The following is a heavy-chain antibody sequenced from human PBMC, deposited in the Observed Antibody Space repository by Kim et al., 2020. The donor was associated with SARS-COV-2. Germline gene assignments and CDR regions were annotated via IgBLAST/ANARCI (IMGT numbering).Heavy chain of an antibody. V-gene: IGHV4-59*13. CDR1: GGSISSYY. Sequence: SETLSLTCTVSGGSISSYYWSWIRQPPGKGLEWIGYIYYSGSTNYNPSLKSRVTISVDTSKNQFSLKLSSVTAADTAVYYCAREGELGDAGGFDYWGQGTLVTVSS. J-gene: IGHJ4*02. CDR2: IYYSGST. D-gene: IGHD7-27*01. CDR3: AREGELGDAGGFDY.